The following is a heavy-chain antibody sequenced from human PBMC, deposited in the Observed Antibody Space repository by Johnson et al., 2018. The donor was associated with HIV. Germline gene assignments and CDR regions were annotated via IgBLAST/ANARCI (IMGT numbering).Heavy chain of an antibody. Sequence: VQLVESGGGVVRPGGSLRLSCAVSGFTFEDYGMHWVRQAPGKGLEWVSGISWNSGSIGYADSVKGRFTISRDNAKNSLYLQMNSLRAEDTAVYYCARAREVYYLDAFDIWGQGTMVTVSS. CDR3: ARAREVYYLDAFDI. CDR1: GFTFEDYG. V-gene: IGHV3-9*01. CDR2: ISWNSGSI. D-gene: IGHD3-22*01. J-gene: IGHJ3*02.